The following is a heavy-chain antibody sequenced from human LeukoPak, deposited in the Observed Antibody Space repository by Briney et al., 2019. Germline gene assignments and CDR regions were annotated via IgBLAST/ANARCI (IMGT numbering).Heavy chain of an antibody. D-gene: IGHD5-24*01. CDR3: AKDFFGYNSYYYGMDV. CDR1: GFTFSSYG. J-gene: IGHJ6*02. CDR2: ISYDGSNK. V-gene: IGHV3-30*18. Sequence: PGGSLRLSCAASGFTFSSYGMHWVHQAPGKGLEWVAVISYDGSNKYYADSVKGRFTISRDNSKNTLYLQMNSLRAEDTAVYYCAKDFFGYNSYYYGMDVWGQGTTVTVSS.